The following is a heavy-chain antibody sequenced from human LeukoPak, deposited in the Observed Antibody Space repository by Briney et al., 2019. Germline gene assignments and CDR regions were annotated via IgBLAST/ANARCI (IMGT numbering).Heavy chain of an antibody. CDR1: GGSISSRSYF. J-gene: IGHJ2*01. V-gene: IGHV4-39*07. Sequence: SETLSLTCTVSGGSISSRSYFWGWIRQPPGKGLEWIGSIYYKGNTYFNPSLKSRVTISEDTSKNQFSLKLSSVTAADTAVYYCASLSGGWGPTRRYFDLWGRGTLVTVSS. CDR2: IYYKGNT. CDR3: ASLSGGWGPTRRYFDL. D-gene: IGHD3-10*01.